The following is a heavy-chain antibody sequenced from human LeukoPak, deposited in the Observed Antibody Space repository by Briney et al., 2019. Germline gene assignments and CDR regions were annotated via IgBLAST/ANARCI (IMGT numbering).Heavy chain of an antibody. CDR3: ARQLDGGDPEDSFDI. J-gene: IGHJ3*02. V-gene: IGHV5-51*01. CDR2: IYPGDSGT. CDR1: GYTFSNYW. D-gene: IGHD2-21*02. Sequence: GESLRISCKGFGYTFSNYWIGWVRQTPVKGLEWMGIIYPGDSGTRYSPSYQGQVTIPADKSISTTFLHWSSLGASDTAMYYCARQLDGGDPEDSFDIWGQGTMVTVSS.